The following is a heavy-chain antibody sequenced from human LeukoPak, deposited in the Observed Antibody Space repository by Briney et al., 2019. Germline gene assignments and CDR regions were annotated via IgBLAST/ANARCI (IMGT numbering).Heavy chain of an antibody. D-gene: IGHD3-10*01. Sequence: RASVTVSCKASGYTFTGYYMHWVRQAPGQGLEWMGWINPNSGDTNLAQQFQGRVTMTRDTSSNTAYMELRSLRSEDTAVYYCAREGFYYYGSGSFDYYMDVWGKGTTVTVSS. CDR3: AREGFYYYGSGSFDYYMDV. CDR2: INPNSGDT. J-gene: IGHJ6*03. CDR1: GYTFTGYY. V-gene: IGHV1-2*02.